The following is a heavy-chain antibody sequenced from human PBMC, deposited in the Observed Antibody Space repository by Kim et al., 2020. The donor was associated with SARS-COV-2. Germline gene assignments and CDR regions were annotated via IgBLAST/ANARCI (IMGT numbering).Heavy chain of an antibody. CDR2: IYYSGST. D-gene: IGHD5-18*01. CDR3: ARPTAMDIFDY. J-gene: IGHJ4*02. Sequence: SETLSLTCTVSGGSISSSSYYWGWIRQPPGKGLEWIGSIYYSGSTYYNPSLKSRVTISVDTSKNQFSLKLSSVTAADTAVYYCARPTAMDIFDYWGQGTLVTVSS. CDR1: GGSISSSSYY. V-gene: IGHV4-39*01.